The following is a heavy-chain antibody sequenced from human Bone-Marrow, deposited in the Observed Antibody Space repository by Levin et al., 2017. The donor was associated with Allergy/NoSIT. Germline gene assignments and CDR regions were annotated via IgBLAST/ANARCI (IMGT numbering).Heavy chain of an antibody. J-gene: IGHJ3*02. CDR3: ARDRTFCDSGICYDIFDI. CDR2: IKRDGSEN. CDR1: GFTFSNYW. V-gene: IGHV3-7*01. D-gene: IGHD2-15*01. Sequence: SCAATGFTFSNYWMTWVRQAPGKGLEWVANIKRDGSENHYLDSVKGRFIVSRDNAKNALYLQLDSLRAEDTAVYYCARDRTFCDSGICYDIFDIWGQGTLVTVSS.